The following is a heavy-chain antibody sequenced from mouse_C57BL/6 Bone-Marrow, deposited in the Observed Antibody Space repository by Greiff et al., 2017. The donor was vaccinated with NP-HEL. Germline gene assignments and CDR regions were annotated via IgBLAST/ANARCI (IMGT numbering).Heavy chain of an antibody. J-gene: IGHJ3*01. CDR1: GFSLTSYG. D-gene: IGHD2-4*01. CDR3: ASYDYDRSFAY. V-gene: IGHV2-6*01. Sequence: VMLVESGPGLVAPSQSLSITCTVSGFSLTSYGVDWVRQSPGKGLEWLGVIWGVGSTNYNSALKSRLSISKDNSKSQVFLKMNSLQTDDTAMYYCASYDYDRSFAYWGQGTLVTVSA. CDR2: IWGVGST.